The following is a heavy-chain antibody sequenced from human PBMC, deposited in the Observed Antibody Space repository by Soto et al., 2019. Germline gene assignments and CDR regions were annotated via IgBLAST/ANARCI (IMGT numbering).Heavy chain of an antibody. Sequence: QVHLVQSGAEVKKPGASVKVSCQGSGYAFTTYGITWLRQAPGQGLEWMGWISAHNGNTNYAQKLQGRVTVTRDTSTSTAYMERRSLRYDDTAVYYCERVRSGDYWGQGALVTGSS. V-gene: IGHV1-18*01. CDR2: ISAHNGNT. J-gene: IGHJ4*02. CDR3: ERVRSGDY. CDR1: GYAFTTYG.